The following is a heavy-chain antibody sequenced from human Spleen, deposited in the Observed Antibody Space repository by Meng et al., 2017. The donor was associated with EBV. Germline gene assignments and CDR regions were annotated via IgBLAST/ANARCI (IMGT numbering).Heavy chain of an antibody. CDR3: AREVTTVTGPFDY. CDR1: CVSTSSRSHY. D-gene: IGHD4-17*01. V-gene: IGHV4-39*07. Sequence: LHPQSVCPRLAQPSETLSLHLPCACVSTSSRSHYWRCIRQPPVKGPEWIGSIYYSGTTYYNPSLKSRVTISVDTSKNQFSLKLSSVTAADTAVYYCAREVTTVTGPFDYWGQGTLVTVSS. CDR2: IYYSGTT. J-gene: IGHJ4*02.